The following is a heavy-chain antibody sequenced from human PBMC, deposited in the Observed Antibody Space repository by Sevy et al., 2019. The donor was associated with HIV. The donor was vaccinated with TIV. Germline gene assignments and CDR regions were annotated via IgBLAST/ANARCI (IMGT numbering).Heavy chain of an antibody. CDR3: ARIAGGNGAYSSGYPTPDYYGMDV. J-gene: IGHJ6*02. D-gene: IGHD3-22*01. V-gene: IGHV3-21*01. Sequence: GGSLRLSCAASGFTFSSYSMNWVRQAPGKGLEWVSSISSSSSYIYYADSVKGRFTISRDNAKNSRYLQMNSLRAEDTAVYYWARIAGGNGAYSSGYPTPDYYGMDVWGQGTTVTVSS. CDR2: ISSSSSYI. CDR1: GFTFSSYS.